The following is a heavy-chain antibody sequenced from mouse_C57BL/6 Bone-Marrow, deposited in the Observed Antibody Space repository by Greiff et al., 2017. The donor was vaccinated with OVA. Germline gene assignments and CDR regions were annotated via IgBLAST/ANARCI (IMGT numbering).Heavy chain of an antibody. Sequence: EVQLQQSGPELVKPGASVKMSCTASGYTFTDYNMHWVKQSHGQSLEWIGYINPNNGGTSYNQKFKGKATLTVNKSSSTAYMELSSLTSEDSAVYYCARKRVRGIFYVDYWGQGTTLTVSA. CDR2: INPNNGGT. V-gene: IGHV1-22*01. CDR3: ARKRVRGIFYVDY. D-gene: IGHD5-1*01. CDR1: GYTFTDYN. J-gene: IGHJ2*01.